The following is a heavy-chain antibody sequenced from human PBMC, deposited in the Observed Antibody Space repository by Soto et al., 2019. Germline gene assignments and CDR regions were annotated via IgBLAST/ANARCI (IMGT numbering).Heavy chain of an antibody. V-gene: IGHV3-20*01. D-gene: IGHD2-2*01. CDR1: GFTFDDYG. CDR2: INWNGGST. Sequence: GGSLRLSCAASGFTFDDYGMSWVRQAPGKGLEWVSGINWNGGSTGYADSVKGRFTISRDNAKNSLHLQMNSLRAEDTALYHCARGGVVPAADACDIWGQGTMVT. CDR3: ARGGVVPAADACDI. J-gene: IGHJ3*02.